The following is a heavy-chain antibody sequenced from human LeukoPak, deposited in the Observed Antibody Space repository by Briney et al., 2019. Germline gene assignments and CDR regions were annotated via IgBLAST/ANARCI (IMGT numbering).Heavy chain of an antibody. V-gene: IGHV1-2*06. CDR3: ARDRGGGGNHFDY. D-gene: IGHD3-10*01. Sequence: ASVKVSCKPSGYTFTGYYMHWVRQAPGQGLEWMGRINPNSDGTNYAQKFQGRVTMTRDTAIRTAYMELSGLRSDDTAMYYCARDRGGGGNHFDYWGQGTLVTVSS. CDR2: INPNSDGT. CDR1: GYTFTGYY. J-gene: IGHJ4*02.